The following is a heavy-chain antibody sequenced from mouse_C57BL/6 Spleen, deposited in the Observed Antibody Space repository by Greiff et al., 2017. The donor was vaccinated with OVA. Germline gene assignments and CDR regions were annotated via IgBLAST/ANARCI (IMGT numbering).Heavy chain of an antibody. V-gene: IGHV1-15*01. J-gene: IGHJ2*01. D-gene: IGHD1-1*01. CDR3: TRFTTVLFDY. Sequence: QVQLQQSGAELVRPGASVTLSCKASGYTFTDYEMHWVKQTPVHGLEWIGAIDPETGGTAYNQKFKGKAILTADKSSRTAYMELRSLTSEDSAVYYCTRFTTVLFDYWGQGTTLTVSS. CDR2: IDPETGGT. CDR1: GYTFTDYE.